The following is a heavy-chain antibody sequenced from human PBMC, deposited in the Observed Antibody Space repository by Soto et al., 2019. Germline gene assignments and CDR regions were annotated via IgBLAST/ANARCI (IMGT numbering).Heavy chain of an antibody. V-gene: IGHV1-69*13. CDR1: GGTFSSYA. D-gene: IGHD6-13*01. Sequence: SVKVSCKASGGTFSSYAISWVRQAPGQGLEWMGGIIPIFGTANYAQKFQGRVTITADGSTSTAYMELSSLRSEDTAVYYCARVRTAGSLLLGWFDPWGQGTLVTVSS. CDR2: IIPIFGTA. CDR3: ARVRTAGSLLLGWFDP. J-gene: IGHJ5*02.